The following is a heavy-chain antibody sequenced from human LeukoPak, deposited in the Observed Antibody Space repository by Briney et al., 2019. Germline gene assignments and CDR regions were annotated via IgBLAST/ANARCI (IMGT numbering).Heavy chain of an antibody. CDR3: ARARYSSSWACDY. V-gene: IGHV4-34*01. D-gene: IGHD6-13*01. Sequence: SETLSLTCAVYGGSFSGYYWSWIRQPPGKGLEWIGEINHSGSTNYNPSLKSRVTIPVDTSKNQFSLKLSSVAAADTAVYYCARARYSSSWACDYWGQGTLVTVSS. CDR1: GGSFSGYY. CDR2: INHSGST. J-gene: IGHJ4*02.